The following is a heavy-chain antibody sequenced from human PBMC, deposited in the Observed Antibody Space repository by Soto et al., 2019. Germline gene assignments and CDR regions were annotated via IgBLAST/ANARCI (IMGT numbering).Heavy chain of an antibody. Sequence: GESLKISCKGSGYSFTSYWISWVRQMPGKGMEWMGRIDPSDSYTNYSPSFQGHVTISADKFISTAYLQWSSLEASDTAMYYCARRGTHSSSSPLYYYYGMDVWGQGTTVTVSS. J-gene: IGHJ6*02. CDR2: IDPSDSYT. CDR1: GYSFTSYW. D-gene: IGHD6-6*01. CDR3: ARRGTHSSSSPLYYYYGMDV. V-gene: IGHV5-10-1*01.